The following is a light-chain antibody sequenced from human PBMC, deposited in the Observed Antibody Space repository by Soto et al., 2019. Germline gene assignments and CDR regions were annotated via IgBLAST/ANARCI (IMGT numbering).Light chain of an antibody. J-gene: IGKJ5*01. CDR2: LVS. V-gene: IGKV2-28*01. Sequence: DIVMTQSPLSLRVTPGEPASISCRSSQSLLHSSGYNYLHWYLQKPGQSPQLLISLVSDRAPGVPDRFSGSGSGTDFTLEISRVEAEDVGIYYCMQSTQLPPTFGQGTRLEIK. CDR1: QSLLHSSGYNY. CDR3: MQSTQLPPT.